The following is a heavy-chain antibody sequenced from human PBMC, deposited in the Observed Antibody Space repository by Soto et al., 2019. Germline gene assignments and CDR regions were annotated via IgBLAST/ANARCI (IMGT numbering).Heavy chain of an antibody. Sequence: SETLSLTCTVSGGSISSGGYYWSWIRHHPGKGLEWIGYIYYSGSTYYNPSLKSRVTISVDTSKNQFSLKLSSVTAADTAVYYCARDWLGSYGLGGSGFDAWGQGTVVTVSS. V-gene: IGHV4-31*03. CDR3: ARDWLGSYGLGGSGFDA. D-gene: IGHD5-18*01. CDR2: IYYSGST. CDR1: GGSISSGGYY. J-gene: IGHJ5*01.